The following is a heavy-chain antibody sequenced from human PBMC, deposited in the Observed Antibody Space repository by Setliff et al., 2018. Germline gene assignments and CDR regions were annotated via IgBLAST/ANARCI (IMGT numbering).Heavy chain of an antibody. V-gene: IGHV3-23*01. CDR2: ISGRGDST. D-gene: IGHD1-26*01. Sequence: GGSLRLSCAASGFTFSSYAMTWVRQAPGKGLERISAISGRGDSTFYEDAVKGRFTISRDNSKNTLYLQMNSLRAEDTAIYYCARVGRGGSYFFDYWGQGTLVTVSS. CDR1: GFTFSSYA. CDR3: ARVGRGGSYFFDY. J-gene: IGHJ4*02.